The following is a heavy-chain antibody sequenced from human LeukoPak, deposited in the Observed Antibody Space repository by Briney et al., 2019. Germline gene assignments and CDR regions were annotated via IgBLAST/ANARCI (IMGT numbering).Heavy chain of an antibody. CDR3: ARQPRSYYYYYMDV. V-gene: IGHV4-31*03. D-gene: IGHD3-10*01. CDR2: IYYSGST. CDR1: GVSINNDDYY. Sequence: SETLSLTCTVSGVSINNDDYYWTWVRQEPGKGLEWIGHIYYSGSTYYNPSLKSRVTISVDTSKNQFSLKLSSVTAADTAVYYCARQPRSYYYYYMDVWGKGTTVTVSS. J-gene: IGHJ6*03.